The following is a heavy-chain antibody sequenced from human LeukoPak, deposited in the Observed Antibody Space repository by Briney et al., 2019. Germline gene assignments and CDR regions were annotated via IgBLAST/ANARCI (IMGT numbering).Heavy chain of an antibody. J-gene: IGHJ4*02. D-gene: IGHD5-18*01. V-gene: IGHV4-59*08. Sequence: PSETLSLTCAVYGGSFSGYYWSWIRQPPGKGLEWIGYIYYSGSTNYNPSLKSRVTISVDTSKNQFSLKLSSVTAADTAVYYCASKDTAMGYFDYWGQGTLVTVSS. CDR3: ASKDTAMGYFDY. CDR1: GGSFSGYY. CDR2: IYYSGST.